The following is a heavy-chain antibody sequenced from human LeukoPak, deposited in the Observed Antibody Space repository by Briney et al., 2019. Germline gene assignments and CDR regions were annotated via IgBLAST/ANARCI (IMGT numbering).Heavy chain of an antibody. D-gene: IGHD5-12*01. CDR3: ARGNSGYVWFDP. J-gene: IGHJ5*02. CDR1: GGTFSSYA. V-gene: IGHV1-69*06. CDR2: IIPIFGTA. Sequence: GASVKVSCKASGGTFSSYAISWVRQAPGQGLEWMGGIIPIFGTANYAQKFQGRVTITADKSTSTAYMELSSLRSEDTAVYYCARGNSGYVWFDPWGQGTLVTVS.